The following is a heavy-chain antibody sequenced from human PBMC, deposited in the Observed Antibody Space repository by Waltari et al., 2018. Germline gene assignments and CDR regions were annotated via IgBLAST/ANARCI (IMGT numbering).Heavy chain of an antibody. CDR2: IYYSGST. CDR3: ARHQEYYYDSSVDY. CDR1: GGSISSSSYY. Sequence: QLQLQESGPGLVKPSETLSLTCTVSGGSISSSSYYWGWIRQPPGKGLEWIGRIYYSGSTYYNPSLKSRGTRSVDTSKNQFSLKLSSVTAADTAVYYCARHQEYYYDSSVDYWGQGTLVTVSS. D-gene: IGHD3-22*01. V-gene: IGHV4-39*01. J-gene: IGHJ4*02.